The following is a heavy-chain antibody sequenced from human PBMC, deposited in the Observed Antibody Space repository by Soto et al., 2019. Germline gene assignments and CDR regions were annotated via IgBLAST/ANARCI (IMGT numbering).Heavy chain of an antibody. V-gene: IGHV3-23*01. CDR1: GFTFSSFA. CDR3: VKYTITESSGEH. Sequence: EVQLLESGGGLVQPGGSLRLSCAASGFTFSSFAMAWVRQAPGKGLQWVGGITYGHYTFYTDSVKGRFTISRDNSENALYLQMSGLRAEDTAVYYCVKYTITESSGEHWGLGTVVTVSS. D-gene: IGHD3-10*01. J-gene: IGHJ1*01. CDR2: ITYGHYT.